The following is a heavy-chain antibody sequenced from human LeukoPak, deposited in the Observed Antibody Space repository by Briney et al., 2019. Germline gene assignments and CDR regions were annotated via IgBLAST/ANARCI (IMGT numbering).Heavy chain of an antibody. Sequence: SETLSLTCTVSGGSISSYYWGWIRQPPGKGLEWIGYIYYSGSTNYNPSLKSRVTISVDTSKNQFSLKLSSVTAADTAVYYCAGYSSGWYVDAFDIWGQGTMVTVSS. CDR3: AGYSSGWYVDAFDI. J-gene: IGHJ3*02. CDR2: IYYSGST. CDR1: GGSISSYY. D-gene: IGHD6-19*01. V-gene: IGHV4-59*08.